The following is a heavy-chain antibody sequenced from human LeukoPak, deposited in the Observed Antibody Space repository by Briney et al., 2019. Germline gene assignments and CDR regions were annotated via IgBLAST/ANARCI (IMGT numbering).Heavy chain of an antibody. J-gene: IGHJ2*01. CDR2: IYYSGST. Sequence: SETLSLTCTVPGGSISSSSYYWGWIRQPPGQGLEWIGSIYYSGSTYYNPSLKSRVTISVDTSKNQFSLKLSSVTAADTAVYYCARHSDSSPNFYWYFALWGRGTLVTVSS. V-gene: IGHV4-39*01. CDR3: ARHSDSSPNFYWYFAL. CDR1: GGSISSSSYY. D-gene: IGHD6-13*01.